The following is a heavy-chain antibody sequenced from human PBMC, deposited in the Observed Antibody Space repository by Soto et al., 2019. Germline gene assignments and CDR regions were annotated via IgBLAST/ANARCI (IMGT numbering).Heavy chain of an antibody. CDR3: ASRGYSGYDDYGDYAKIDY. CDR2: ISAYNGNT. D-gene: IGHD5-12*01. CDR1: GYTFTSYG. Sequence: GASVKVSCKASGYTFTSYGISWVRQAPGQGLERKGWISAYNGNTNYAQKLQGRVTMTTDTSTSTAYMELRSLRSDDTAVYYCASRGYSGYDDYGDYAKIDYWGQGTLVTVSS. V-gene: IGHV1-18*01. J-gene: IGHJ4*02.